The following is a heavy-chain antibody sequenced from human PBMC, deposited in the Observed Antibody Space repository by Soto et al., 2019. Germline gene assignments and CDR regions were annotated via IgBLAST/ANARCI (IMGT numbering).Heavy chain of an antibody. CDR1: GFTFSSYA. CDR3: ARGSPLRYFDWSGDYFDY. V-gene: IGHV3-30-3*01. D-gene: IGHD3-9*01. CDR2: ISYDGSNK. Sequence: QVQLVESGGGVVQPGRSLRLSCAASGFTFSSYAMHWVRQAPGKGLEWVAVISYDGSNKYYADSVKGRFTISRDNSKNTXXLQMNSRRDEDTAVYYCARGSPLRYFDWSGDYFDYWGQGTLVTVSS. J-gene: IGHJ4*02.